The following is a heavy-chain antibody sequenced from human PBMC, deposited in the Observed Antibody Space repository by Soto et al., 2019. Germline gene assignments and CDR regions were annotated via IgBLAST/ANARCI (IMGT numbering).Heavy chain of an antibody. J-gene: IGHJ5*02. V-gene: IGHV5-51*01. CDR3: ARRYCTATICDPWFDP. CDR1: GYDFSSYW. D-gene: IGHD2-8*02. Sequence: PGESLKISCQGSGYDFSSYWIAWVRQMPGKGLEWMGIIYPGDSDTRYSPSFQGQVTISVDKSITTAYLQWSSLEASDTAMYYCARRYCTATICDPWFDPWGQGTLVTVSS. CDR2: IYPGDSDT.